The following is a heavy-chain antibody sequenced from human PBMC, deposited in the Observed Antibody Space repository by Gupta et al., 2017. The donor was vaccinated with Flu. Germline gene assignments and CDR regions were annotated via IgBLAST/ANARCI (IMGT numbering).Heavy chain of an antibody. Sequence: VRQAPGQGLEWMGISNPSGGSTSYAQKFQGRVTMTRDTSTSTVYMELSSLRSEDTAVYYCARDPSGWYYFDYWGQGTLVTVSS. J-gene: IGHJ4*02. D-gene: IGHD6-19*01. CDR2: SNPSGGST. V-gene: IGHV1-46*01. CDR3: ARDPSGWYYFDY.